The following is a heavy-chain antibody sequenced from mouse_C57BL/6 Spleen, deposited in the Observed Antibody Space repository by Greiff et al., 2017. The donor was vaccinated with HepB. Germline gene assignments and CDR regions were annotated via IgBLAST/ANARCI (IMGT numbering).Heavy chain of an antibody. CDR2: IWRGGST. CDR3: AKTDYDGTLYFDY. Sequence: QVQLKESGPGLVQPSQSLSITCTVSGFSLTSYGVHWVRQSPGKGLEWLGVIWRGGSTDYNAAFMSRLSITKDNSKSQVFFKMNSLQADDTAIYYCAKTDYDGTLYFDYWGQGTTLAVSS. D-gene: IGHD2-4*01. J-gene: IGHJ2*01. V-gene: IGHV2-5*01. CDR1: GFSLTSYG.